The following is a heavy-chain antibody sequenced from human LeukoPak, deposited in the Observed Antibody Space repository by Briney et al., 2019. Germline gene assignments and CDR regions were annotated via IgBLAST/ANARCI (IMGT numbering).Heavy chain of an antibody. CDR2: IIPIFGIA. V-gene: IGHV1-69*04. CDR3: ARDRGCSGGSCYSTGNYFDY. Sequence: ASVKVSCKASEGTSSSYAISWVRQAPGQGLEWMGRIIPIFGIANYAQKFQGRVTITADKSTSTAYMELSSLRSEDTAVYYCARDRGCSGGSCYSTGNYFDYWGQGTLVTVSS. D-gene: IGHD2-15*01. J-gene: IGHJ4*02. CDR1: EGTSSSYA.